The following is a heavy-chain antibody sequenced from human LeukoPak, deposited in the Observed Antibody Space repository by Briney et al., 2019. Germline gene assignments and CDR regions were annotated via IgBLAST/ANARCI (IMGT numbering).Heavy chain of an antibody. CDR3: AKGCLGSAYSSCHY. Sequence: PGGSLRLSCAASVFTFSSCSMSWVRRSPGRGRECISAISGSGGSTYYAESAKGRFTISRDNSKNTLYLQMNSLRAEDTAVYYCAKGCLGSAYSSCHYWGQGTLVTVSS. CDR2: ISGSGGST. J-gene: IGHJ4*02. V-gene: IGHV3-23*01. CDR1: VFTFSSCS. D-gene: IGHD6-6*01.